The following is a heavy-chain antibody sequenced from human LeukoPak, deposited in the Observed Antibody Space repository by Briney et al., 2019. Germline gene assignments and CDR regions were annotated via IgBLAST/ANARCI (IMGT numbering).Heavy chain of an antibody. V-gene: IGHV1-2*02. J-gene: IGHJ4*02. CDR3: ARFGPRSGSYYFDY. Sequence: ASVKVSCKASGYTFTGYYMHWVRQAPGQGLEWMGWINPNSGGTNYAQKFQGRVTMTRDTSISTAYMELSRLRSDDTAVYCCARFGPRSGSYYFDYWGQGTLVTVSS. D-gene: IGHD3-10*01. CDR2: INPNSGGT. CDR1: GYTFTGYY.